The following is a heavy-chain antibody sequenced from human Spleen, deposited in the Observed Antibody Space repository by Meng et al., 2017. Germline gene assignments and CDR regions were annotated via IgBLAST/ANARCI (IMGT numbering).Heavy chain of an antibody. CDR3: ARRFVTDFDS. J-gene: IGHJ4*02. Sequence: GESLKISCAASGFTFPAYAMHWVRQAPGRGLEWVALISYDGTNKYYADSVKGRFTISRDNSKNTLYLQLNSLRPDDTAVYYCARRFVTDFDSWGQGTLVTVSS. D-gene: IGHD2-21*02. CDR1: GFTFPAYA. V-gene: IGHV3-30*01. CDR2: ISYDGTNK.